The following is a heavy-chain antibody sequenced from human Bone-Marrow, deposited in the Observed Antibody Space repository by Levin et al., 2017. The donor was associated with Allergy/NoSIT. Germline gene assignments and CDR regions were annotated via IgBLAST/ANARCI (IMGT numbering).Heavy chain of an antibody. CDR1: GFTFSNAW. J-gene: IGHJ6*03. CDR2: IKSKTDGGTT. V-gene: IGHV3-15*01. Sequence: LSLTCAASGFTFSNAWMSWVRQAPGKGLEWVGRIKSKTDGGTTDYAAPVKGRFTISRDDSKNTLYLQMNSLKTEDTAVYYCTTYPRTTTYYDFWSGYYTDQNYYMDVWGKGTTVTVSS. CDR3: TTYPRTTTYYDFWSGYYTDQNYYMDV. D-gene: IGHD3-3*01.